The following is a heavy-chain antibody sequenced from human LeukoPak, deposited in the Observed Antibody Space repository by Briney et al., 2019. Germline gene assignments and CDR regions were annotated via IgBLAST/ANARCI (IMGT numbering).Heavy chain of an antibody. V-gene: IGHV4-61*10. Sequence: SETLSLTCTVSGGSISSGSYYWSWIRQPAGKGLEWIGRVYSSGSTDYNPSLKSRLSISVDTSKIQFSLKLSSVTAADTAVYYCARRLPPPWCFDLWGRGTLVTVSS. CDR1: GGSISSGSYY. CDR2: VYSSGST. CDR3: ARRLPPPWCFDL. J-gene: IGHJ2*01.